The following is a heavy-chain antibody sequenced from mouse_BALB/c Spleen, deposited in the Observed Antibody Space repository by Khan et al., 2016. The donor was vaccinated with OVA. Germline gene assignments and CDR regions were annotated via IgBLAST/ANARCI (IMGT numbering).Heavy chain of an antibody. CDR1: GYTFTNYW. J-gene: IGHJ3*01. Sequence: VQLQESGAELAKPGASVKMSCKASGYTFTNYWMHWVKQRPGQGLEWIGYINPSTGYSEYNQKFKDKATLTADKSSSTAYIPLSSLTSEDSAVYYGANHGSSSAWLTYWGQGTLVTVSA. V-gene: IGHV1-7*01. CDR3: ANHGSSSAWLTY. D-gene: IGHD1-1*01. CDR2: INPSTGYS.